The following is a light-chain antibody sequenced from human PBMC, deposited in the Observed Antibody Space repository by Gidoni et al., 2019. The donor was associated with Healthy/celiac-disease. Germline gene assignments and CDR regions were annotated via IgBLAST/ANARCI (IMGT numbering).Light chain of an antibody. V-gene: IGLV4-69*01. CDR1: SGHSSYA. Sequence: QLVLTQSPSASASLGASVKLTCTLSSGHSSYAIAWHRQQPEKGPRYLMKLNSDGSHSKGDGIPDRFSGSSSGAERYLTISSLQSEDEADYYCQTWGTGIPGVFGGGTKLTVL. CDR2: LNSDGSH. J-gene: IGLJ3*02. CDR3: QTWGTGIPGV.